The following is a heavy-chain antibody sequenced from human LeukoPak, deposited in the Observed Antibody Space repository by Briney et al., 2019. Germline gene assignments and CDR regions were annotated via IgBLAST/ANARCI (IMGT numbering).Heavy chain of an antibody. CDR3: ARAGCSGGSCSSAGDS. CDR2: IYYSGTT. J-gene: IGHJ4*02. CDR1: GASINSGDCY. D-gene: IGHD2-15*01. Sequence: SETLSLTCTVSGASINSGDCYWSWFRQHPGKGLEWIGYIYYSGTTYYNPSLKSRVTMSVDTSKNQFSLHLTSVTAADTAVYYCARAGCSGGSCSSAGDSWGQGTLVTVSS. V-gene: IGHV4-31*03.